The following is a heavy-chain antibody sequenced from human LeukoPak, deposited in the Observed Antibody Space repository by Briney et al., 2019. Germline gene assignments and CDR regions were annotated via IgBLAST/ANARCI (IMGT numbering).Heavy chain of an antibody. Sequence: ASVKVSCKASGYTFTSYYMHWVRQAPGQGLEWIGIINPSGGSTSYAQKFQGRVTMTRDTSTSTVYMELSSLRSEDTAVYYCARDQGEYYYDSSGYSGLMDVWGQGTTVTVSS. CDR1: GYTFTSYY. CDR2: INPSGGST. J-gene: IGHJ6*02. D-gene: IGHD3-22*01. V-gene: IGHV1-46*01. CDR3: ARDQGEYYYDSSGYSGLMDV.